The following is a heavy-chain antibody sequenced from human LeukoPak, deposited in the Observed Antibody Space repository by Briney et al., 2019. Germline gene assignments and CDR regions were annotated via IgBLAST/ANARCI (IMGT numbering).Heavy chain of an antibody. CDR2: ISPSGDIK. Sequence: GGSLRLSCVASGFTFSRHGMNWVRQAPGKGLEWVSGISPSGDIKYYVDSVKGRFTVSRDNAKNSIYVQMKSLRAEDTAVYYCARARGSSWSTDAFDIWGQGTMVTVSS. V-gene: IGHV3-21*06. CDR1: GFTFSRHG. D-gene: IGHD6-13*01. J-gene: IGHJ3*02. CDR3: ARARGSSWSTDAFDI.